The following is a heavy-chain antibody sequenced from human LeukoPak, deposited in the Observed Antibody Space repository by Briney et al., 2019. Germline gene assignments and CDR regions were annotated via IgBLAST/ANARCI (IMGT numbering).Heavy chain of an antibody. V-gene: IGHV3-23*01. D-gene: IGHD3-3*01. CDR1: GFTFSSYA. J-gene: IGHJ4*02. CDR3: ARDNYYDFWSGYYY. CDR2: ISYSGAGT. Sequence: GGSLRLSCAASGFTFSSYAMSWVRQAPGKGLEWVSAISYSGAGTYYADSVKGRFTISRDNSKNTLYLQMSSLRAEDTAVYYCARDNYYDFWSGYYYWGQGTLVTVSS.